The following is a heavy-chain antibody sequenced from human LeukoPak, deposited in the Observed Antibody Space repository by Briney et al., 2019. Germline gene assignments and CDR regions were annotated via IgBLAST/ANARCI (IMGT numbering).Heavy chain of an antibody. CDR3: ARGVYDSNPPDAFDI. V-gene: IGHV3-23*01. Sequence: GGSLRLSCAASGFTFSSYAMSWVRQAPGKGLEWVSAISGSGGSTYYADSVKGRFTISRDNSKNTPYLQMNSLRAEDTAVYYCARGVYDSNPPDAFDIWGQGTMVTVSS. CDR2: ISGSGGST. D-gene: IGHD3-22*01. CDR1: GFTFSSYA. J-gene: IGHJ3*02.